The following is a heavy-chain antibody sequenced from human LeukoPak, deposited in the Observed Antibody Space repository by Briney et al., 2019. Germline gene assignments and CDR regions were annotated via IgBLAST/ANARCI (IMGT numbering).Heavy chain of an antibody. Sequence: GGSLRLSCAASGFTFSSYAMHWVRQAPGKGLEWVAVISYDGSNKYYADSVKGRFTISRDNSKNTLYLQMNSLRAEDTAVYYCAKGVGYSGYDCLFDYWGQGTLVTVSS. CDR2: ISYDGSNK. D-gene: IGHD5-12*01. J-gene: IGHJ4*02. CDR1: GFTFSSYA. CDR3: AKGVGYSGYDCLFDY. V-gene: IGHV3-30-3*01.